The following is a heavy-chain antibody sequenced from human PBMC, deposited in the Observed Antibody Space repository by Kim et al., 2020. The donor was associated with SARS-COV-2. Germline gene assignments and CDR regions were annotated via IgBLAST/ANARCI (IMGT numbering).Heavy chain of an antibody. CDR1: GFTFSSYS. CDR2: ISSSSSYI. Sequence: GGSLRLSCAASGFTFSSYSMNWVRQAPGKGLEWVSSISSSSSYIYYADSVKGRFTISRDNAKNSLYLQMNSLRAEDTAVYYCARDLAAAAGWVHDAFDIWGQGTMVTVSS. V-gene: IGHV3-21*01. CDR3: ARDLAAAAGWVHDAFDI. D-gene: IGHD6-13*01. J-gene: IGHJ3*02.